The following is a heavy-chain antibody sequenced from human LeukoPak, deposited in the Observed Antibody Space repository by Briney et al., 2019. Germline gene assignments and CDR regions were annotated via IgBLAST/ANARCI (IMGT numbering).Heavy chain of an antibody. Sequence: GGSLRLSCAASGFTFSSYAMSWVRQAPGKGLEWVSAISGSGGSTYYADSVKGRFTISRDNSKNTLYLQMNSLRAEDTAVYYCVKDQPDDYGDHPARFDPWGQGTLVTVSS. CDR3: VKDQPDDYGDHPARFDP. CDR2: ISGSGGST. D-gene: IGHD4-17*01. V-gene: IGHV3-23*01. CDR1: GFTFSSYA. J-gene: IGHJ5*02.